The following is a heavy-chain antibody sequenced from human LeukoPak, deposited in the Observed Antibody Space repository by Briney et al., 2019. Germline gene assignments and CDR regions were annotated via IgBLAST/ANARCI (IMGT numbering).Heavy chain of an antibody. Sequence: PGGSLRLSCVASGFDFNTYEMKRVRQAPGEGLEGVSHITSSGTSMVYADSVKGRFTISRDNAKNSLYLQLRSLRVEDTAVYYCARISGPDYWGQGTLVTVSS. CDR2: ITSSGTSM. V-gene: IGHV3-48*03. CDR1: GFDFNTYE. D-gene: IGHD6-19*01. CDR3: ARISGPDY. J-gene: IGHJ4*02.